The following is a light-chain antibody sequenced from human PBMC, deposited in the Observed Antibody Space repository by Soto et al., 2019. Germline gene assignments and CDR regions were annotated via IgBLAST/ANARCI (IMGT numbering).Light chain of an antibody. J-gene: IGKJ1*01. V-gene: IGKV3-20*01. CDR1: QSVASR. CDR2: GAS. Sequence: EFVLTQSPVTLSLSPGDSTPLSCRASQSVASRLAWYQHSPGQTPRLLMYGASIRAAGVPDRFSGSGSGTEFTLTISRLEPEDFTVYYCHHYETFGQGTKVDI. CDR3: HHYET.